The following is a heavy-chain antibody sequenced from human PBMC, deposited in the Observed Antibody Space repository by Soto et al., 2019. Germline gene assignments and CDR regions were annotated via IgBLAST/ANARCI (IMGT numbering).Heavy chain of an antibody. J-gene: IGHJ4*02. CDR3: ATDYYKYYDSSGYYRSPAY. CDR1: GFTFSSYG. Sequence: GGSLRLSCAASGFTFSSYGMHWVRQAPGKGLEWVALISYDGSDKDYADSVKGRFTISRDNSRNTFFLQMNSLRAEDTAVYYCATDYYKYYDSSGYYRSPAYWGQGTLVTVSS. CDR2: ISYDGSDK. D-gene: IGHD3-22*01. V-gene: IGHV3-30*03.